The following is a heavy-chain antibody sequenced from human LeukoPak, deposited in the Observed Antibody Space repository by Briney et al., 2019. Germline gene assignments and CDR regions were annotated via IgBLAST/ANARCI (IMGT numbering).Heavy chain of an antibody. V-gene: IGHV1-18*01. D-gene: IGHD5-18*01. Sequence: ASVKVSCKASGYTFTSYGISWVRQAPGQGVEGMGWISAYNGNTNYAQKLQGRVTMTTDTSTSTAYMELRSLRSDDTAVYYCARDVAVDTAMAPGHWGQGTLVTVSS. CDR1: GYTFTSYG. J-gene: IGHJ4*02. CDR2: ISAYNGNT. CDR3: ARDVAVDTAMAPGH.